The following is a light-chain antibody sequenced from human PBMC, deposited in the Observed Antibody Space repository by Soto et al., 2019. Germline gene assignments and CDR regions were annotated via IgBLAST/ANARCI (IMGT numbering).Light chain of an antibody. Sequence: DIQMTQSPSTLSASVGDRVTITCRASPSISSWLAWYQQKPGKAPKLLIYDASSLESGVPSRFSGSGSGTEFTLTISSLQPDDFATYYCQQYNSYSWTFGKGTKVDIK. CDR3: QQYNSYSWT. V-gene: IGKV1-5*01. CDR2: DAS. J-gene: IGKJ1*01. CDR1: PSISSW.